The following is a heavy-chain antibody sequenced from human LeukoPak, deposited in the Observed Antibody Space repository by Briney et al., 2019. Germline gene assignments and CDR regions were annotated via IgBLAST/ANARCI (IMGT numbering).Heavy chain of an antibody. CDR2: IVVGSGNT. V-gene: IGHV1-58*02. Sequence: GASVNVSCKASGFTFTSSTMQWVRQARGQRLEWIGWIVVGSGNTNYAQKFQERVTITRDMSTSTAYMEPSSLRSEDTAVYYCAAVGDYGDYDYWGQGTLVTVSS. J-gene: IGHJ4*02. CDR3: AAVGDYGDYDY. CDR1: GFTFTSST. D-gene: IGHD4-17*01.